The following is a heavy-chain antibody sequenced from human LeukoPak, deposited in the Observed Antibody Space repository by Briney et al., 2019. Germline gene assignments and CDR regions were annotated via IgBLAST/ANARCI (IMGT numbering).Heavy chain of an antibody. J-gene: IGHJ4*02. CDR2: IYYSGST. D-gene: IGHD4-17*01. V-gene: IGHV4-30-4*01. Sequence: SQTLSLTCTVSGGSISSGDYYWSWIRQPPEKGLEWIGYIYYSGSTFYNPSLKSRVTISVDTSKNQFSLKLSSVTAADTAVYYCARYGDYAFDYWGRGTLVTVSS. CDR1: GGSISSGDYY. CDR3: ARYGDYAFDY.